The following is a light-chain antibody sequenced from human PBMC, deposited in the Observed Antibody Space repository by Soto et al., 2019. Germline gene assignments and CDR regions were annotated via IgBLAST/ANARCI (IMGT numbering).Light chain of an antibody. CDR1: SKDVGGYNY. J-gene: IGLJ1*01. V-gene: IGLV2-14*01. CDR3: NSYTTSNTRQIV. CDR2: DVS. Sequence: QSVLTQPASVSGSPGQWLTISCTGTSKDVGGYNYVSWYQQHPGKAPKFMIYDVSNRPSGVSTRFSGSKSGNTASLTISGLQAEDEADYYCNSYTTSNTRQIVFGTGTKVTVL.